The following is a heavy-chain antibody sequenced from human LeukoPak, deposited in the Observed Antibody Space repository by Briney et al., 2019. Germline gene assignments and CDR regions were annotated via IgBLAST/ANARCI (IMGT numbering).Heavy chain of an antibody. V-gene: IGHV3-21*01. CDR1: GFTFSSYS. D-gene: IGHD1-1*01. CDR3: VRPRSPASNDGGY. Sequence: GGSLRLSCEASGFTFSSYSMKWVRQAPGEGLGWVSCISSTSSYKYYADSVKGRFTISRDNAKNSLYLQLNSLRAEDTTLYYCVRPRSPASNDGGYWGQGTLVTVSS. J-gene: IGHJ4*02. CDR2: ISSTSSYK.